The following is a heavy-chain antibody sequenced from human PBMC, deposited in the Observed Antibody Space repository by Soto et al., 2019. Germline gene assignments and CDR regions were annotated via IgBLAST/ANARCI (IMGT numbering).Heavy chain of an antibody. V-gene: IGHV3-7*03. CDR2: IKTDGTEK. J-gene: IGHJ4*02. Sequence: GGSLRLSCVASGITLGDYWMGWVRQAPGEGLQWVAHIKTDGTEKYYVDSVKGRFTTSRDNGKNELYLQMNSLRAEDTAVYYCAKGYTGYVFFDLWGQGTPVTVSS. CDR1: GITLGDYW. D-gene: IGHD5-12*01. CDR3: AKGYTGYVFFDL.